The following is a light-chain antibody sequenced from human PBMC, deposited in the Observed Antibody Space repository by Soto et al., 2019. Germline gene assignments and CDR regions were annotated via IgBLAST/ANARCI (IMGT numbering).Light chain of an antibody. V-gene: IGLV2-8*01. CDR1: SSDVGGYNY. CDR2: EIS. Sequence: SALTQPPSASGSPGQSVTISCTGTSSDVGGYNYVSWYQQHPGKAPKLILYEISERPSGVPDRFSGSKSGNTASLTVSGLQAEDEADYYCSSYAGNNNCVFGTGTKVTVL. J-gene: IGLJ1*01. CDR3: SSYAGNNNCV.